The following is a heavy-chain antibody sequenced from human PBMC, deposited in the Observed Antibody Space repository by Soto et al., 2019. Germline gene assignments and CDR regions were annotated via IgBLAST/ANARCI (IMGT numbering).Heavy chain of an antibody. CDR1: GYTFTSYG. D-gene: IGHD3-22*01. J-gene: IGHJ3*02. V-gene: IGHV1-18*01. CDR2: ISAYNGNT. CDR3: ARLIKPYYYDSVGYAFDI. Sequence: ASVKVSCKASGYTFTSYGISWVRQAPGQGLEWMGWISAYNGNTNYAQKLQGRVTMTTDTSTSTAYMELRSLRSDDTAVYYCARLIKPYYYDSVGYAFDIWGQGTMVTVSS.